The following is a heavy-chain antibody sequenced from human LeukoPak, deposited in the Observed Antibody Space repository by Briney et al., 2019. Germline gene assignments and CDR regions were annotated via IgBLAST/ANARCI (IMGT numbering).Heavy chain of an antibody. CDR3: ARNGGNSEVDD. D-gene: IGHD4-23*01. Sequence: AETLSLTCTVSGGSLSGSNWWTWVRQPPGKGLDWIGEIYHSGSTNYNPSLKSRVTISVDKSKNQFSLKLSSVTVADTAVYYCARNGGNSEVDDWGQGTLVTVST. CDR1: GGSLSGSNW. V-gene: IGHV4-4*02. CDR2: IYHSGST. J-gene: IGHJ4*02.